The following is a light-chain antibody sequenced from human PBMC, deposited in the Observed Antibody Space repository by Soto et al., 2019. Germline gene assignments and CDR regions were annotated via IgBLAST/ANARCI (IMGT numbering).Light chain of an antibody. CDR2: DFT. CDR3: SSYALSSTLGV. Sequence: QSALTQPASVSGSPGQSITICCTGTSSDVGGYNYVSWYQHHPGKAPKLMIYDFTRRPSGVSNRFSGSKSGNTASLTISGLQAEDEADYYCSSYALSSTLGVFGGGTKLTVL. CDR1: SSDVGGYNY. V-gene: IGLV2-14*03. J-gene: IGLJ2*01.